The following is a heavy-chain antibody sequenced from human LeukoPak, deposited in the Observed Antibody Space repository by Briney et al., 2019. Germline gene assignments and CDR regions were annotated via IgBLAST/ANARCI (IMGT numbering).Heavy chain of an antibody. CDR3: ARQYRAYCGGDCYGWYFDL. CDR1: GGSISSYY. D-gene: IGHD2-21*02. CDR2: IYYSGCT. Sequence: SETLSLTCTVSGGSISSYYWSWIRQPPGKGLEWIGYIYYSGCTNYNPSLKSRVTISVDTSKNQFSLKLSSVTAADTAVYYCARQYRAYCGGDCYGWYFDLWGRGTLVTVSS. V-gene: IGHV4-59*08. J-gene: IGHJ2*01.